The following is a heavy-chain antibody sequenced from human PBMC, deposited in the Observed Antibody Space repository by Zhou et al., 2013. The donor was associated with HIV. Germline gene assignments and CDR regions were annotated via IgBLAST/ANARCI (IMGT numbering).Heavy chain of an antibody. CDR2: INPNSGDT. CDR3: ARDRFSTVVTPDRFFDY. Sequence: QVQLVQSGAEVKEPGASMKVSCKASGNTFTDYYIHWVRQAPGQGLEWMGWINPNSGDTKSAQNFQGRVTMTRDTSIRTAYMELTRLRSDDTAVYFCARDRFSTVVTPDRFFDYWGQGTLVTVSS. CDR1: GNTFTDYY. D-gene: IGHD2-21*02. J-gene: IGHJ4*02. V-gene: IGHV1-2*02.